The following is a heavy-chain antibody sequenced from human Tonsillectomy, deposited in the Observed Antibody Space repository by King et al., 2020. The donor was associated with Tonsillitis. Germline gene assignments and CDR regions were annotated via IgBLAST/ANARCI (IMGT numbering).Heavy chain of an antibody. V-gene: IGHV4-38-2*01. CDR1: GYSITSDFY. CDR3: ARVYCSSTTCPIIFDY. CDR2: IYHGRST. D-gene: IGHD2-2*01. Sequence: QLQESGPGLVKPSETLSLTCAVSGYSITSDFYWGWIRQPPGKGLEWIGNIYHGRSTYCNPSLKSRVTISLDTSKNQFSLKLSSVTAADTAVYYCARVYCSSTTCPIIFDYWGRGTRVTVSS. J-gene: IGHJ4*02.